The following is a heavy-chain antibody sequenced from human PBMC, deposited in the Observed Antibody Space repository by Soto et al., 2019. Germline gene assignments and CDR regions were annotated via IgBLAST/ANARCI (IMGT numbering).Heavy chain of an antibody. J-gene: IGHJ6*02. CDR3: AKDHEYSYGDYYYGMDV. Sequence: QVQLVESGGGVVQPGRSLRLSCAASGFTFSSYGMHWVRQAPGKGLEWVAVISYDGSNKYYADSVKGRFTISRDNSKNTLYLQMNSLRAEDTAVYYFAKDHEYSYGDYYYGMDVWGHGTTVTVSS. V-gene: IGHV3-30*18. D-gene: IGHD5-18*01. CDR2: ISYDGSNK. CDR1: GFTFSSYG.